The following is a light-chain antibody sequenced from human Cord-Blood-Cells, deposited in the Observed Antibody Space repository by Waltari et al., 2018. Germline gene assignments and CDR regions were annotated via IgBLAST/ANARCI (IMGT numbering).Light chain of an antibody. J-gene: IGKJ4*01. CDR1: QSVSSSY. Sequence: LPQSPGTLPLSPGERATLSCRASQSVSSSYLAWYQQKPGPAPRLLIYGASSRATGIPDRFSGSGSGTDFSLTISRLEPEDFAVYYCQQYGSSPTFGGGTKVEIK. V-gene: IGKV3-20*01. CDR2: GAS. CDR3: QQYGSSPT.